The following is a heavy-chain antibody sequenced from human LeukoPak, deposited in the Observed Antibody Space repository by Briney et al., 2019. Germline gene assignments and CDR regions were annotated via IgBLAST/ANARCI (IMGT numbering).Heavy chain of an antibody. CDR1: GGSLSSGGYY. D-gene: IGHD2-15*01. Sequence: PSQTLSLTCTVSGGSLSSGGYYWSWLRQHPGTGLEWLGYIYYSGSTYYNPSLKSRVTISVDTSKNQFSLKLSSVTAADTAVYYCARGGSGGTIERFDYWGQGTLVTVSS. CDR3: ARGGSGGTIERFDY. J-gene: IGHJ4*02. CDR2: IYYSGST. V-gene: IGHV4-31*03.